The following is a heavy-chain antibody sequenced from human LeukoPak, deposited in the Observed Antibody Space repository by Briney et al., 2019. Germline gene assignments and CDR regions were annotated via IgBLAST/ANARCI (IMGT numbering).Heavy chain of an antibody. Sequence: PGGSLRLSCAASGFTFSSYSMNWVRQAPGKGLEWVSSISSSSSYIYYADPVKGRFTISRDNAKNSLYLQMNSLRAEDTAVYYCARDWDSSGYRRSYFDYWGQGTLVTVSS. V-gene: IGHV3-21*01. D-gene: IGHD3-22*01. CDR3: ARDWDSSGYRRSYFDY. CDR1: GFTFSSYS. CDR2: ISSSSSYI. J-gene: IGHJ4*02.